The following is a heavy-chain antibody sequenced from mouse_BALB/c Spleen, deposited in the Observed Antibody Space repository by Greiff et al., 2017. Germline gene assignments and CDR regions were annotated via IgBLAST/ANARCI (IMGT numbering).Heavy chain of an antibody. D-gene: IGHD1-1*01. V-gene: IGHV5-6*01. CDR1: GFTFSSYG. Sequence: EVKLMESGGDLVKPGGSLKLSCAASGFTFSSYGMSWVRQTPDKRLEWVATISSGGSYTYYPDSVKGRFTISRDNAKNTLYLQMSSLKSEDTAMYYCARQNYGYWYFDVWGAGTTVTVSS. CDR3: ARQNYGYWYFDV. J-gene: IGHJ1*01. CDR2: ISSGGSYT.